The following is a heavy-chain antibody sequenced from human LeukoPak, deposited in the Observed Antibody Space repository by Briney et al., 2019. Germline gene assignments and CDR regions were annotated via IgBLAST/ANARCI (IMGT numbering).Heavy chain of an antibody. CDR3: ARDWVIQSNWFDP. V-gene: IGHV1-69*01. J-gene: IGHJ5*02. D-gene: IGHD5-18*01. CDR1: GGTFSSYA. CDR2: IIPIFGTA. Sequence: ASVKVSCKASGGTFSSYAISWVRQAPGQGLESMGGIIPIFGTANYAQKFQGRVTITADESTSTAYMELSSLRSEDTAVYYCARDWVIQSNWFDPWGQGTLVTVSS.